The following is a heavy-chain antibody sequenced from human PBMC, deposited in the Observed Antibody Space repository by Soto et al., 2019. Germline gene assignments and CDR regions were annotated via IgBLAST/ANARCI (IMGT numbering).Heavy chain of an antibody. D-gene: IGHD3-22*01. CDR2: IIPIFGTA. CDR3: ARVPPPYDSSGYFDY. V-gene: IGHV1-69*13. Sequence: GASVKVSCKASGGTFSSYAISWVRQAPGQGLEWMGGIIPIFGTANYAQKFQGRVTITADESTSTAYMELSSLRSEDTAVYYCARVPPPYDSSGYFDYWGQGTLVTVSS. J-gene: IGHJ4*02. CDR1: GGTFSSYA.